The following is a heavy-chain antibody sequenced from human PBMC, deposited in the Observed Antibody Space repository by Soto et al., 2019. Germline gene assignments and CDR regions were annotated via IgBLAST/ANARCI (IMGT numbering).Heavy chain of an antibody. J-gene: IGHJ6*02. Sequence: GGSLRLSCAASGFTFSDYYMSWIRQAPGKGLEWVSSISSSSYIYYADSVKGRFTISRDNAKNSLYLQMNSLRAEDTAVYYCARDLALYSYADDYYYYYGMDVWGQGTTVTVSS. CDR1: GFTFSDYY. CDR2: ISSSSYI. D-gene: IGHD5-18*01. CDR3: ARDLALYSYADDYYYYYGMDV. V-gene: IGHV3-11*06.